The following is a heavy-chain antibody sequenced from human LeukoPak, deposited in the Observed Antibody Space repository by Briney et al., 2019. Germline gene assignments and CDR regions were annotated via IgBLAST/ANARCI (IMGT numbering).Heavy chain of an antibody. CDR3: ARVKDSSGYSGLFDY. CDR2: IIPIFGTA. Sequence: SVKVSCKASGGTFSSYAISWVRQAPGQGLEWMGGIIPIFGTANYAQKFQGRVTMTTDKSTSTAYMELRSLRPDDMAVYYCARVKDSSGYSGLFDYWGQGALVTVSS. CDR1: GGTFSSYA. J-gene: IGHJ4*02. D-gene: IGHD3-22*01. V-gene: IGHV1-69*05.